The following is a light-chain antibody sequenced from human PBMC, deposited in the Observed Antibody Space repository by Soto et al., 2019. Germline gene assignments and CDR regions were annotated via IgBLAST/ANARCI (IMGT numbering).Light chain of an antibody. CDR1: TSDIGGYDY. CDR3: SSHGGNSPYV. J-gene: IGLJ1*01. Sequence: QSVLTQPPSASGSPGQSVAISCTGTTSDIGGYDYVSWYQQHPGKAPKLMIYEVNKRPLGVPDRFSGSKSGNTASLTVSGLQAEDEADYYCSSHGGNSPYVFGTGTKLTVL. CDR2: EVN. V-gene: IGLV2-8*01.